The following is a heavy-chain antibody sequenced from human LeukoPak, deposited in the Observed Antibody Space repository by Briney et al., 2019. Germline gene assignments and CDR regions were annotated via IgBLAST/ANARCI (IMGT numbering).Heavy chain of an antibody. D-gene: IGHD3-9*01. Sequence: KPSETLSLTCAVYGGSFSGYYWSWIRQPPGKGLEWIGETNHSGSTNHNPSLKSRVTISVDTSKNQFSLKLSSVTAADTAVYYCARGRRYGPLDYWGQGTLVTVSS. V-gene: IGHV4-34*01. J-gene: IGHJ4*02. CDR2: TNHSGST. CDR1: GGSFSGYY. CDR3: ARGRRYGPLDY.